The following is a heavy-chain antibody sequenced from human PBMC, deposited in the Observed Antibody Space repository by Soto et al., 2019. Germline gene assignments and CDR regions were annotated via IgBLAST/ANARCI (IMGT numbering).Heavy chain of an antibody. CDR2: IYYSGST. CDR1: GGSISSYY. V-gene: IGHV4-59*01. Sequence: TSETLSLTCTVSGGSISSYYWSWIRQPPGKGLEWIGYIYYSGSTNYNPSLKSRVTISVDTSKNQSSLKLSSVTAADTAVYYCARAGYYYDSTGYFGIFDYWGQGTLVTVSS. D-gene: IGHD3-22*01. J-gene: IGHJ4*02. CDR3: ARAGYYYDSTGYFGIFDY.